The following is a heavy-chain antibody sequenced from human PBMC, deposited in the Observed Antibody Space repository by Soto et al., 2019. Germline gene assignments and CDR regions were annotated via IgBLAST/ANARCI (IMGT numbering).Heavy chain of an antibody. J-gene: IGHJ6*02. CDR1: GFTFSSYS. Sequence: EVQLVESGGGLVQPGGSLRLSCAASGFTFSSYSMNWVRQAPGKGLEWVSYISSGSSTIYYADSVKGRFTISRDNAKNSLYLQMNSLRAEDTAVYYCARALAPIAAAEGYYYYYGMDVWGQGTTVTVSS. CDR2: ISSGSSTI. V-gene: IGHV3-48*01. D-gene: IGHD6-13*01. CDR3: ARALAPIAAAEGYYYYYGMDV.